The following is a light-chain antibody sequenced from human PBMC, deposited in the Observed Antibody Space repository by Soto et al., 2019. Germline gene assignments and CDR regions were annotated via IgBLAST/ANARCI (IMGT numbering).Light chain of an antibody. Sequence: DIVLTQSPGTLYLSPGERATLSCRASQSVSSGYLAWYQQRPGQAPRLLIYGASTRATGIPDRFSGSGSGTDFTLTISRLEPEDFAVYYCQQYGTSPWTFGQGTKVELK. CDR1: QSVSSGY. V-gene: IGKV3-20*01. J-gene: IGKJ1*01. CDR2: GAS. CDR3: QQYGTSPWT.